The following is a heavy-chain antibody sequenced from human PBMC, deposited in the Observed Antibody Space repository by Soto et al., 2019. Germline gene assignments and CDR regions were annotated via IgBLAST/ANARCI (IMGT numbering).Heavy chain of an antibody. D-gene: IGHD3-3*01. J-gene: IGHJ5*02. CDR2: IIPIFGTA. Sequence: GASVKVSCKASGGTFSSYAISWVRQAPGQGLEWMGGIIPIFGTANYAQKFQGRVTITADESTSTAYMELSSLRSEDTAVYYCARGLAGRITIFGVVIPRTHPFDHWGQGTLVTVSS. V-gene: IGHV1-69*13. CDR3: ARGLAGRITIFGVVIPRTHPFDH. CDR1: GGTFSSYA.